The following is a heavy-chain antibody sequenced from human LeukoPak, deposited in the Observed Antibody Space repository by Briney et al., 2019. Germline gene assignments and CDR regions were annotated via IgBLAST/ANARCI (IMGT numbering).Heavy chain of an antibody. D-gene: IGHD3-10*01. CDR2: IYPGDSDT. Sequence: GESLKISCKGSGYSFTNYWIGWVRQMPGKGLEWMGIIYPGDSDTKYSPSFQGQVTISADKSISTAYLQWSSLKALDTAMYYCASLDYYGSAVFDYWGQGTLVTVSS. CDR1: GYSFTNYW. CDR3: ASLDYYGSAVFDY. V-gene: IGHV5-51*01. J-gene: IGHJ4*02.